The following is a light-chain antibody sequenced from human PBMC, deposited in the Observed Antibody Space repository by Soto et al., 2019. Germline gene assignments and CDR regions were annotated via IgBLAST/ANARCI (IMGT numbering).Light chain of an antibody. Sequence: THMPQPPSTLPASVEEKVPFTCGASRSLNNWLAWYQQKPGKAPKLLIYKASTLDSGVPSRFSGSGSGTEFTLTISSRQPDVIATYYCQHYNGYPITFGGGTKVEIK. J-gene: IGKJ4*01. CDR3: QHYNGYPIT. V-gene: IGKV1-5*03. CDR2: KAS. CDR1: RSLNNW.